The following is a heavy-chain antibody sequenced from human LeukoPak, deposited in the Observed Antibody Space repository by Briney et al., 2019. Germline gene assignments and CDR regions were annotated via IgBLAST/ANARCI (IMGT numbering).Heavy chain of an antibody. J-gene: IGHJ4*02. CDR3: AKAIDALSVLLWFGEFDY. D-gene: IGHD3-10*01. Sequence: GGSLRLSCAASGFTFSSYAMSWVRQAPGKGLEWVSAISGSGGSTYYADSVKGRFTISRDNSKNTLYLQMNSLRAEDTAVYYCAKAIDALSVLLWFGEFDYWGQGTLVTVSS. CDR1: GFTFSSYA. CDR2: ISGSGGST. V-gene: IGHV3-23*01.